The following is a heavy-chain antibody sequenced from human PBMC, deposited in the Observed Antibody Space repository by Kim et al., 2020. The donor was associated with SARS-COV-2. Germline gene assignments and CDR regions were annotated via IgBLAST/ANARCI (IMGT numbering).Heavy chain of an antibody. CDR3: TRGYSSSSRLKNFDY. D-gene: IGHD6-6*01. CDR2: IRSKAYGGTT. CDR1: GFTFGDYA. V-gene: IGHV3-49*03. Sequence: GGSLRLSCTASGFTFGDYAMSWFRQAPGKGLEWVGFIRSKAYGGTTEYAASVKGRFTISRDDSKSIAYLQMNSLKTEDTAVYYCTRGYSSSSRLKNFDYWGQGTLVTVSS. J-gene: IGHJ4*02.